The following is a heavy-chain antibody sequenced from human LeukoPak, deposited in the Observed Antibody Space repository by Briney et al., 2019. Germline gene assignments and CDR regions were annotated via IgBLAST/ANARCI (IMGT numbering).Heavy chain of an antibody. V-gene: IGHV3-30*18. CDR3: AKGREYSSGWYDI. D-gene: IGHD6-19*01. CDR2: ISYDGSNK. CDR1: GFTFSSYG. J-gene: IGHJ3*02. Sequence: GGSLRLSCAASGFTFSSYGMHWVRQAPGKGLEWVAVISYDGSNKYYADSVKGRFTISRDNSKNTLYLQMNSLRAEDTAVYYCAKGREYSSGWYDIWAKGQWSPSLQ.